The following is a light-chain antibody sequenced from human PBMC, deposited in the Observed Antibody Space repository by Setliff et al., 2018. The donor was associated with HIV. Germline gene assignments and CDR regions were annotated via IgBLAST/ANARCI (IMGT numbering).Light chain of an antibody. CDR1: SSDVGGYNY. CDR3: SSYTSSTPLYV. J-gene: IGLJ1*01. Sequence: QSALTQPASVSGSPGQSITISCTGTSSDVGGYNYVSWYQRHPGKAPKLMISDVSNRPSGVSNRFSGSKSGNTASLTISGLQAEDEADYYCSSYTSSTPLYVFGTGTKVTVL. V-gene: IGLV2-14*03. CDR2: DVS.